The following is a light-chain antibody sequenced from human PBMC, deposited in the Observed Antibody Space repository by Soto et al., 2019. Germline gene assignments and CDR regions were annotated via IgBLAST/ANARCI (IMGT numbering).Light chain of an antibody. J-gene: IGLJ2*01. CDR1: ISNIGGNT. V-gene: IGLV1-44*01. CDR2: RDD. Sequence: QSVLTQAPSTSGTPGQRVTISCSGTISNIGGNTVNWYQQVPGTAPKLFIYRDDQRPSGVPDRFSGSKSATSASLAISGLQSEDEADYYCAAWDDGLKGWLFGGGTKLTVL. CDR3: AAWDDGLKGWL.